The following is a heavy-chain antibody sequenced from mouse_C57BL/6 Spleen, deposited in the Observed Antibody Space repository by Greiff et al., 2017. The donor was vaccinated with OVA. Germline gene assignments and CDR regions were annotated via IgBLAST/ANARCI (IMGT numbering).Heavy chain of an antibody. CDR1: GYTFTSYW. CDR2: IDPSDSYT. D-gene: IGHD1-1*01. J-gene: IGHJ4*01. V-gene: IGHV1-50*01. Sequence: QVQLQQPGAELVKPGASVKLSCKASGYTFTSYWMQWVKQRPGQGLEWIGEIDPSDSYTNYNQKFKGKATLTVDTSSSTAYMQLSSLTSEDSAVYYCARDYYGSSSGAMDYWGQGTSVTVSS. CDR3: ARDYYGSSSGAMDY.